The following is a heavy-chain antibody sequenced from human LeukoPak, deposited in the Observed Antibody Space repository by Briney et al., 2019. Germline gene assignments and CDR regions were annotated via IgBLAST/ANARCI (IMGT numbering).Heavy chain of an antibody. CDR2: ISSSSSYI. D-gene: IGHD6-13*01. CDR1: GFTFSSYS. J-gene: IGHJ4*02. V-gene: IGHV3-21*01. Sequence: GGSLRLSCAASGFTFSSYSMNWVRQAPGKGLEWVSSISSSSSYIYYADSVKGRFTISRDNAKNSLYLQMNSLRAEDTAVYYCARDVSAAAGTAAFDYWGQGTLVTVSS. CDR3: ARDVSAAAGTAAFDY.